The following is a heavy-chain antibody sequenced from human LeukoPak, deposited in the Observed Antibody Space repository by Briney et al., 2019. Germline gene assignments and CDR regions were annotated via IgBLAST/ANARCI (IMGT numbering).Heavy chain of an antibody. CDR3: ARPYSSSSGDDAFDI. J-gene: IGHJ3*02. Sequence: TSETLSLTCTVSGASISSWYWSWIRQPPGKGLEWIGYIYGSGNTNYNPSLKSRVTMSIGTSKNQFSLMLTSVTAADTAVYYCARPYSSSSGDDAFDIWGQGTMVTVSS. CDR1: GASISSWY. V-gene: IGHV4-59*01. D-gene: IGHD6-6*01. CDR2: IYGSGNT.